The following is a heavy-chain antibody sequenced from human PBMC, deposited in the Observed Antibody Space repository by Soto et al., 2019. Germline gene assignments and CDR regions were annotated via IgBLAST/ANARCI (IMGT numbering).Heavy chain of an antibody. Sequence: ASVKVSCKASGYTFTSYGLSWVRQAPGQGLEWMGWISPYNGYTNYAQKLQGRVTMTTDTSTSTAYMELRSLRSDDTAVYYCARGKDFGVVIPSTTNWFDPWGQGTLVTVSS. CDR2: ISPYNGYT. J-gene: IGHJ5*02. D-gene: IGHD3-3*01. CDR1: GYTFTSYG. CDR3: ARGKDFGVVIPSTTNWFDP. V-gene: IGHV1-18*01.